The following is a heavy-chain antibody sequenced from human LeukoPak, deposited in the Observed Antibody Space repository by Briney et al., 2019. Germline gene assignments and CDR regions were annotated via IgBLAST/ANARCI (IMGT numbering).Heavy chain of an antibody. Sequence: PSQTLSLTCTVSGGSISSGGYYWSWIRQPPGKGLEWIGYIYHSGSTYYNPSLKSRVTISVDRSKNQFSLKLSSVTAVDTAVYYCARVTRSGSYSRYYFDYWGQGTLVTVSS. J-gene: IGHJ4*02. CDR1: GGSISSGGYY. D-gene: IGHD1-26*01. CDR3: ARVTRSGSYSRYYFDY. V-gene: IGHV4-30-2*01. CDR2: IYHSGST.